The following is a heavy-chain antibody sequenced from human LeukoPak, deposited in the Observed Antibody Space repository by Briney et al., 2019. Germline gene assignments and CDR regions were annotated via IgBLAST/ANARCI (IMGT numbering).Heavy chain of an antibody. V-gene: IGHV3-21*01. D-gene: IGHD3-22*01. CDR3: ARVTYYYDSSGYYYADAFDI. CDR2: ISSSSSYI. CDR1: GFTFSSYS. Sequence: GGSLRLSCAASGFTFSSYSMNWVRQAPGKGLEWVSSISSSSSYIYYADSVKGRFTISRDNAKNSLYLQMNSLRAEDTAVYYCARVTYYYDSSGYYYADAFDIWGQGTMVTVSS. J-gene: IGHJ3*02.